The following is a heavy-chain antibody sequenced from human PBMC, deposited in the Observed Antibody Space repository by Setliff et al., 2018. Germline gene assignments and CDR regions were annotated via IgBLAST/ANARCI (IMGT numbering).Heavy chain of an antibody. J-gene: IGHJ6*02. CDR3: ARARESLEWSTPPYGMDV. CDR2: INHSGST. D-gene: IGHD3-3*01. Sequence: SDTLSLTCAVYGGSFSGYYWSWIRQPPGKGLEWIGEINHSGSTNYNPSLKSRVTISVDTSKNQFSLKLSSVTAADTAVYYCARARESLEWSTPPYGMDVWGQGTTVTVSS. V-gene: IGHV4-34*01. CDR1: GGSFSGYY.